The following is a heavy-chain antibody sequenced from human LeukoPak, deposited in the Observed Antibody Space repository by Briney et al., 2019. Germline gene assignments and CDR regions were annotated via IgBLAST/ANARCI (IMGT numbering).Heavy chain of an antibody. CDR1: GGSISSSY. D-gene: IGHD6-6*01. J-gene: IGHJ6*03. CDR3: ARLGSTSSYYYYMDV. Sequence: PSETLSLTCTVSGGSISSSYWSWIRQPPGKGLEWIGYIYYSGSTTYNPSLKSRVTISVDTSKNQFSLNLSSVTAADTAVYYCARLGSTSSYYYYMDVWGKGTTVTVSS. V-gene: IGHV4-59*01. CDR2: IYYSGST.